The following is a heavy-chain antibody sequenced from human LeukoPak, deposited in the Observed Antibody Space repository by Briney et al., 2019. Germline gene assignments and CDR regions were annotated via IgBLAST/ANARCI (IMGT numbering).Heavy chain of an antibody. J-gene: IGHJ6*03. CDR2: ISGSGGST. D-gene: IGHD4-17*01. CDR1: GFTFSSYA. CDR3: AMRTTVTTVYYYYMDV. Sequence: RLSCAASGFTFSSYAMSWVRQAPGKGLEWVSAISGSGGSTYYADSVKGRFTISRDNSKNMLYLQMNSLRAEDTAIYYCAMRTTVTTVYYYYMDVWGKGTTVTVSS. V-gene: IGHV3-23*01.